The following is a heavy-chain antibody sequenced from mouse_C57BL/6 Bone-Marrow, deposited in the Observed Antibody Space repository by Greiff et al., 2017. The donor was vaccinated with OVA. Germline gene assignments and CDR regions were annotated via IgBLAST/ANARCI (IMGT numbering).Heavy chain of an antibody. J-gene: IGHJ1*03. Sequence: VQLQESGAELARPGASVKLSCKASGYTFTSYGISWVKQRTGQGLEWIGEIYPRSGNTYYNEKFKGKATLTADKSSSTAYMELRSLTSEDSAVYFCARWGIYYYRYWYFDVWGTGTTVTVSS. CDR2: IYPRSGNT. V-gene: IGHV1-81*01. D-gene: IGHD1-1*01. CDR1: GYTFTSYG. CDR3: ARWGIYYYRYWYFDV.